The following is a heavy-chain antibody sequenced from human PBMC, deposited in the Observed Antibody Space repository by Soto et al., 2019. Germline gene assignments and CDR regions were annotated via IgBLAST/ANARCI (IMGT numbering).Heavy chain of an antibody. Sequence: QLLEAGGGLVQPGGSLRLSCAASGFTFSTYAMAWVRQAPGKGLEWVSTVSGPGGSGYQPDYVKGRFTISRDNSKNTLDLQMNGLRAEDTALYYCVKAFDGSGYLYERAFDYWGQGTLVTVSS. V-gene: IGHV3-23*01. D-gene: IGHD3-22*01. CDR1: GFTFSTYA. CDR2: VSGPGGSG. J-gene: IGHJ4*02. CDR3: VKAFDGSGYLYERAFDY.